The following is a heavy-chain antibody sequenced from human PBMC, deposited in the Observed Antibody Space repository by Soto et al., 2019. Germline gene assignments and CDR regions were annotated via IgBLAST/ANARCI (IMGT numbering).Heavy chain of an antibody. Sequence: PSQTLSLTCAISGDSVSSNNAAWNWIRQSPSRGLEWLGRTYYRSKWYSVSAVSMKGRVTIKPDTSKNQFSLQLDSVTPEDTAVYYCAQEYYYGSGGYANWFDPWGQGTLVTVSS. J-gene: IGHJ5*02. CDR3: AQEYYYGSGGYANWFDP. CDR2: TYYRSKWYS. CDR1: GDSVSSNNAA. D-gene: IGHD3-10*01. V-gene: IGHV6-1*01.